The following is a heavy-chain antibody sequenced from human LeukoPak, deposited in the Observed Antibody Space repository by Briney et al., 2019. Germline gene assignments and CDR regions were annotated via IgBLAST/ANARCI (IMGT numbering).Heavy chain of an antibody. CDR1: GYTFTSYD. V-gene: IGHV1-8*01. CDR3: ARAKEKWAEFDY. D-gene: IGHD1-14*01. Sequence: ASVKVSCKASGYTFTSYDINWVRQATGQGLEWMGWMNPNSGNTGYAQKFQGRVTMTRNTSISTAYMELSSLRSEDTAVYYCARAKEKWAEFDYWGQGTLVTVSS. J-gene: IGHJ4*02. CDR2: MNPNSGNT.